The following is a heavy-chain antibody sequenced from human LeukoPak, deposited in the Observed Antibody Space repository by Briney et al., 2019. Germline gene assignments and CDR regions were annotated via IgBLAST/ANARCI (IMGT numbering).Heavy chain of an antibody. CDR2: IYTSGST. J-gene: IGHJ6*04. CDR1: GGSISSGSYY. V-gene: IGHV4-61*02. Sequence: SETLSLTCTVSGGSISSGSYYWSWIRQPAGKGLEWIGRIYTSGSTNYNPSLQSRVTISVDTSKNQFSLKLSSVTAADTAAYYCARKGDVWGKGTTVTVSS. CDR3: ARKGDV.